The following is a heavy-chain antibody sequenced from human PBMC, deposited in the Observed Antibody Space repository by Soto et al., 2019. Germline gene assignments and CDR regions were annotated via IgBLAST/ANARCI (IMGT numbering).Heavy chain of an antibody. D-gene: IGHD2-15*01. CDR1: GYSFTGYW. Sequence: PGESLKISCKGSGYSFTGYWISWVRQMPGKGLEWMGRIDPSDSYTNYSPSFQGHVTISADKSLSTAYLPGSSLKASDTAMYYCARQVVGYCSGGSCTPFDYWGQGTLVTVSS. CDR2: IDPSDSYT. CDR3: ARQVVGYCSGGSCTPFDY. V-gene: IGHV5-10-1*01. J-gene: IGHJ4*02.